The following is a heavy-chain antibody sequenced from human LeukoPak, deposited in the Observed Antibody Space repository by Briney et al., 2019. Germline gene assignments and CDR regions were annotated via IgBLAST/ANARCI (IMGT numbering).Heavy chain of an antibody. CDR1: GYSISSGYY. CDR3: AREGYCSGTSCYNFNY. CDR2: IYHSGST. V-gene: IGHV4-38-2*02. J-gene: IGHJ4*02. D-gene: IGHD2-2*02. Sequence: SETLSLTCTVSGYSISSGYYWGWIRQPPGKGLEWIGSIYHSGSTYYNPSLKSRVTISVDTSKNQFSLNLSSVTAADTAVYYCAREGYCSGTSCYNFNYWGQGTLVTVSS.